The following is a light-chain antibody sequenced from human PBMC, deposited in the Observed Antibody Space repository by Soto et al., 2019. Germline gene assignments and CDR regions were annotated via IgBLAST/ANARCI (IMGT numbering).Light chain of an antibody. J-gene: IGKJ4*01. CDR3: QNYNSAPLT. CDR2: ATS. V-gene: IGKV1-27*01. Sequence: DIQMTQSPSSLSASVGDRVTITCRASQDISNSLAWYQQKPGKVPKVLIHATSILQSGVPARFSGSGSGTDFTLTISSLQPEDVATYYFQNYNSAPLTFGGGTKVEI. CDR1: QDISNS.